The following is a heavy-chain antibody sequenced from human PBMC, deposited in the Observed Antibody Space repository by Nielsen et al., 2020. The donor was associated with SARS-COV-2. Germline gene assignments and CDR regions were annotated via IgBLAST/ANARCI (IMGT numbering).Heavy chain of an antibody. CDR1: GFTFSSYS. CDR3: AKSPAVDRCSNCYKVSYFDH. D-gene: IGHD2-2*02. CDR2: ISGTGGNS. Sequence: GGSLRLSCAASGFTFSSYSMNWVRQAPGKGLEWVSGISGTGGNSYNAGSVRGRFTISRDNSKNTLYLQMNSLRAEDTAVYYCAKSPAVDRCSNCYKVSYFDHWGQGTLVSVSS. J-gene: IGHJ4*02. V-gene: IGHV3-23*01.